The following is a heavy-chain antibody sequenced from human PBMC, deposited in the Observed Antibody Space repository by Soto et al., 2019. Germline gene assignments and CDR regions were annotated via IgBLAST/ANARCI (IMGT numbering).Heavy chain of an antibody. J-gene: IGHJ4*02. CDR3: ARKATVTTCVEY. V-gene: IGHV4-31*03. Sequence: QVQLQESGPGLVKPSQTLSLTCTVSGGSISSGGYYWSWIRQHPGKGLEWIGYIYYSGSTYYNPSLKSRVTISVDSSKNRFSLKLSSVTAADTAVYYCARKATVTTCVEYWGQGTLVTVSS. CDR1: GGSISSGGYY. CDR2: IYYSGST. D-gene: IGHD4-17*01.